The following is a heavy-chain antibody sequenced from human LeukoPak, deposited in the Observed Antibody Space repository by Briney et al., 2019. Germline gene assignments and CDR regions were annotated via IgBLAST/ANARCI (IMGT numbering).Heavy chain of an antibody. D-gene: IGHD2-2*01. CDR1: GYTFTGYY. CDR2: INPNSGGT. J-gene: IGHJ4*02. CDR3: ARAGCSSTSCYPHYFDY. V-gene: IGHV1-2*02. Sequence: GASVKVSCKASGYTFTGYYMHWVRQAPGQGLEWMGWINPNSGGTNYAQKFQGRVTMTRDTSISTAYTELSRLRSDDTAVYYCARAGCSSTSCYPHYFDYWGQGTLVTVSS.